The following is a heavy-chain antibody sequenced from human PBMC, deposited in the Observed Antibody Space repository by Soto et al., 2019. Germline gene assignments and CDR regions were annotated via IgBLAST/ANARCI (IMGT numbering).Heavy chain of an antibody. Sequence: QVQLVESGGGVVQPGGSLRLSCAASGFTFGNLALPWVGQVPGKGLECLAVIAIVGSKACFRNSVKARFTVSRDNSKNTLYLYMNSLRSEDTGVYYCARGDREDILVVVGARPGEYGTDIWGQGTTVIVSS. CDR3: ARGDREDILVVVGARPGEYGTDI. CDR1: GFTFGNLA. J-gene: IGHJ6*02. D-gene: IGHD2-15*01. V-gene: IGHV3-30-3*01. CDR2: IAIVGSKA.